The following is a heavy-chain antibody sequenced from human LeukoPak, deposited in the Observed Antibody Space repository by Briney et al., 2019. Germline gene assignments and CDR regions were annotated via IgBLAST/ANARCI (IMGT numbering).Heavy chain of an antibody. Sequence: SETLSLTCALCVGSFSRYHWTWIRQAPGKGLEWIGEINHSGSTNYNPSLKSRVTISVDTSKNQFSLKLSSVTAADTAVYYCARVRTATAFVPYYFDYWGQGTLVTVSS. J-gene: IGHJ4*02. D-gene: IGHD2-21*02. V-gene: IGHV4-34*01. CDR3: ARVRTATAFVPYYFDY. CDR1: VGSFSRYH. CDR2: INHSGST.